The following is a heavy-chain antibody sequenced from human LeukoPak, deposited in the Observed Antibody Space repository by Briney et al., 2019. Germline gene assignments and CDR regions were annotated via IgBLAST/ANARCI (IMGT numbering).Heavy chain of an antibody. V-gene: IGHV3-74*01. CDR1: GFIFSSYG. Sequence: GRSLRLSCAVSGFIFSSYGMHWVRQAPGKGLVWVSRINSDGSSTSYADSVKGRFTISRDNAKNTLYLQMNSLRAEDTAVYYCARDLGTVDDAFDIWGQGTVVTVSS. CDR2: INSDGSST. J-gene: IGHJ3*02. CDR3: ARDLGTVDDAFDI. D-gene: IGHD4-17*01.